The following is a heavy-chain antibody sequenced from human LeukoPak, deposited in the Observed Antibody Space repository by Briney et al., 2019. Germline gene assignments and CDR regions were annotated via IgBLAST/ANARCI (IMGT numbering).Heavy chain of an antibody. CDR3: ARGDNNDSKWFDP. CDR2: IYYSGST. D-gene: IGHD3-16*01. V-gene: IGHV4-59*12. CDR1: GGSISSYY. J-gene: IGHJ5*02. Sequence: SETLSLTCTVSGGSISSYYWSWIRQPPGKGLEWIGYIYYSGSTDYNPSLKSRVTISVDTSKNQFSLRLSSVTAADTAVYYCARGDNNDSKWFDPWGQGTLVTVSS.